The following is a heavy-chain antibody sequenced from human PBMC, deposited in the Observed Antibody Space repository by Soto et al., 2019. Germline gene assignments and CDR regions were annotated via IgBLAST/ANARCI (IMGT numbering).Heavy chain of an antibody. Sequence: GGSLRLSCAASGFTFSSYWMHWVRQGPGKGLVWVSLINSDGSGPTYADSVKGRFTISRDNAKNTLYLQMNSLRAEDTAVYYCARGDGGYLQHCGQGTLVTVSS. J-gene: IGHJ1*01. D-gene: IGHD1-1*01. CDR2: INSDGSGP. CDR1: GFTFSSYW. CDR3: ARGDGGYLQH. V-gene: IGHV3-74*01.